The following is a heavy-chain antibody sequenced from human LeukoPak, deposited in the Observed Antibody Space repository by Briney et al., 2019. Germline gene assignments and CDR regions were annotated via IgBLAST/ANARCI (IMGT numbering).Heavy chain of an antibody. Sequence: SETLSLTCTVSGGSISSDGYYWSWIRQPPGKGLEWIGFIFHSGNTYYNPSLKSRVTISVDRSKNQFSLRLSSVTAADTAVYYCATRAVGEIWGQGTLVTVSS. J-gene: IGHJ4*02. CDR1: GGSISSDGYY. D-gene: IGHD3-10*01. CDR3: ATRAVGEI. V-gene: IGHV4-30-2*01. CDR2: IFHSGNT.